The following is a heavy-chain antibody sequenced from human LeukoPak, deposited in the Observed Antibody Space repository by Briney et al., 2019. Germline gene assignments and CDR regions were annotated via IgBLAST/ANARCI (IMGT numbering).Heavy chain of an antibody. J-gene: IGHJ5*02. Sequence: PSETLSLTCTVSGGSISSYYWSWIRRPPGKGLEWIGEINRNGTTNYNPSLKSRVTISVDPSKNQFSLKLTSVTAADTAVYYCARGRYYYGLGSYGWFDPWGQGTLVTVSS. CDR1: GGSISSYY. CDR2: INRNGTT. D-gene: IGHD3-10*01. CDR3: ARGRYYYGLGSYGWFDP. V-gene: IGHV4-34*01.